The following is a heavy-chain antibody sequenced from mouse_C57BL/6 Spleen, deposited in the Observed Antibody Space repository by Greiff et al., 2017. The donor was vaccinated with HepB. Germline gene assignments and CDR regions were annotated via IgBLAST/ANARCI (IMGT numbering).Heavy chain of an antibody. CDR3: ASSDGRFDY. J-gene: IGHJ2*01. Sequence: QVQLKQPGAELVKPGASVKLSCKASGYTFTSYWMQWVKQRPGQGLEWIGEIDPSDSYTNYNQKFKGKATLTVDTSSSTAYMQLSSLTSEDSAVYYCASSDGRFDYWGQGTTLTVSS. CDR1: GYTFTSYW. V-gene: IGHV1-50*01. D-gene: IGHD2-3*01. CDR2: IDPSDSYT.